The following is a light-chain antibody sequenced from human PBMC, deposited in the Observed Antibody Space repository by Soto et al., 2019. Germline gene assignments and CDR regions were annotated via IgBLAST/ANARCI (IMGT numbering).Light chain of an antibody. CDR2: GAS. CDR1: EGVSDSY. Sequence: EIVLTHSPGTLSLSPGERATLSFRASEGVSDSYLAWYHQKPGQAPRLLIYGASSRATGIPDRFSGSGSGTDFTLTISRLEPEDFAVYYCQQYGSSPPITFGQGTRLEIK. J-gene: IGKJ5*01. CDR3: QQYGSSPPIT. V-gene: IGKV3-20*01.